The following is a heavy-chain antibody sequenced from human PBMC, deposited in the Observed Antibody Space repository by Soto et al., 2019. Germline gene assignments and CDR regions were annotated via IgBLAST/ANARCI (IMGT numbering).Heavy chain of an antibody. CDR1: GFTFSSYA. V-gene: IGHV3-23*01. J-gene: IGHJ4*02. Sequence: GGSLRLSCAASGFTFSSYAMSWVRQAPGKGLEWVSAISGSGGSTYYADSVKGRFTISRDNSKNTLYLQMSSLRAEDTAVYYCAKSAYDFCSAYFSFDNWGQGTLVTVSS. CDR3: AKSAYDFCSAYFSFDN. CDR2: ISGSGGST. D-gene: IGHD3-3*01.